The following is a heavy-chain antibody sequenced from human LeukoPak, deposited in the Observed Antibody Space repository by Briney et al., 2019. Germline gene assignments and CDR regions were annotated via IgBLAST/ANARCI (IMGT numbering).Heavy chain of an antibody. CDR1: GFTFSSYD. Sequence: PGGSLRLSCAASGFTFSSYDMHWVRQATGKGLEWVSAIGTAGDTYYPGSVKGRFTISRENAKNSLYLQMNSLRAGDTAVYYCARGESYGSGSYLFDYWGQGTLVTVSS. CDR2: IGTAGDT. J-gene: IGHJ4*02. V-gene: IGHV3-13*01. CDR3: ARGESYGSGSYLFDY. D-gene: IGHD3-10*01.